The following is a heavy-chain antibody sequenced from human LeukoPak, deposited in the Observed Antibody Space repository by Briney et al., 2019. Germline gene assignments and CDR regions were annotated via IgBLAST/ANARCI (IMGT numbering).Heavy chain of an antibody. Sequence: ASVKVSCKASGYTFTAYYLHWLRQAPGQGLQWRGWINPNSGDTNYAQRFQGSVTMTRDTSISTAYMELNSLRSDDTAIYYCARGGDGDRRDFDYWGQGTLVTVSS. CDR1: GYTFTAYY. V-gene: IGHV1-2*02. CDR2: INPNSGDT. J-gene: IGHJ4*02. CDR3: ARGGDGDRRDFDY. D-gene: IGHD5-24*01.